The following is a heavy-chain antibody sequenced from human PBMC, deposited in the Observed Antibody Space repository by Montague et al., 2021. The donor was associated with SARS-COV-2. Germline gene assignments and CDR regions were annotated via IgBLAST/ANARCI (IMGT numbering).Heavy chain of an antibody. Sequence: SETLSLTCTVFGYSISSGYFWACLRQPPGKGLEWIGSIYHAGYIHYNPSLKSRVSKSIDTSRNQISLRVTDVAAADTAVYYCARAPRVGDCNSLGIWFDPWGQGTLVSVSP. J-gene: IGHJ5*02. CDR3: ARAPRVGDCNSLGIWFDP. CDR1: GYSISSGYF. CDR2: IYHAGYI. D-gene: IGHD2-21*02. V-gene: IGHV4-38-2*02.